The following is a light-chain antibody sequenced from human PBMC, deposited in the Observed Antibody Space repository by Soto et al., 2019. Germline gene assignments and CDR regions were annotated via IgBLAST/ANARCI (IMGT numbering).Light chain of an antibody. J-gene: IGKJ1*01. CDR3: QQYHSYSPT. V-gene: IGKV1-5*03. Sequence: DIQMTQSPSTLSASVGDRVTITCRASQSISVWLAWYQQKAGKAPNLLIYKASRLESGVPSRFSGSGSETEFTLTISGLQPGESATYYCQQYHSYSPTFGPATKVDIK. CDR2: KAS. CDR1: QSISVW.